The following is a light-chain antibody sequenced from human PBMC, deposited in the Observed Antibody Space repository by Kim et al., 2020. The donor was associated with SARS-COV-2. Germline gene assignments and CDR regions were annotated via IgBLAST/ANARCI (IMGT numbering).Light chain of an antibody. J-gene: IGLJ2*01. Sequence: GSPGQSIPTSCTGTTTDHVSWYQQYPGKAPKLMIYDVYKWPSGVSHRFSGSKSDNTASLTISGLQADDEAAYYCSSYTRTHTLLFGGGTKVTVL. V-gene: IGLV2-14*02. CDR3: SSYTRTHTLL. CDR1: TTDH. CDR2: DVY.